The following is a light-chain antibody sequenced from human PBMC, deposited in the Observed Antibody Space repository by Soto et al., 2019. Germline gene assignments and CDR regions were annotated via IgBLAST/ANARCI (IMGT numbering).Light chain of an antibody. CDR2: DAS. CDR3: QQRNNWVT. Sequence: EIVLTQSPVTLSLSPGERATLSCRASQNINNYLAWYQQKPGQAPRLLIYDASNRATGIPARFSGSGSGTDFVLTISSLEPEDFGIYYCQQRNNWVTFGGGTKVEIK. J-gene: IGKJ4*01. CDR1: QNINNY. V-gene: IGKV3-11*01.